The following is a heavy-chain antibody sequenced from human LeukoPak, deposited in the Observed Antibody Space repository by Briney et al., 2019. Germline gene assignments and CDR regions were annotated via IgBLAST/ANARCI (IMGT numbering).Heavy chain of an antibody. CDR2: ISDSGGST. CDR1: GFTFSSYS. J-gene: IGHJ4*02. CDR3: AKGLLDGTQSAWDY. D-gene: IGHD1-14*01. Sequence: GGSLRLSCAASGFTFSSYSMNWVRQAPGKGLEWVSAISDSGGSTYYADSVKGRFTISRDNSKNTLYLQMNSLRAEDTAVYYCAKGLLDGTQSAWDYWGQGTLVTVSS. V-gene: IGHV3-23*01.